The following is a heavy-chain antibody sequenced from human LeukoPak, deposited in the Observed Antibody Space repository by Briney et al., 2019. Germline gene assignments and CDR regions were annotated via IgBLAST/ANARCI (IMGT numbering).Heavy chain of an antibody. CDR2: IYYSGST. V-gene: IGHV4-30-4*01. CDR1: GGSISSGDYY. J-gene: IGHJ3*02. Sequence: SETLSLTCTVSGGSISSGDYYWSWIRQPPGKGLEWIGYIYYSGSTYYNPSLESRVTISVDTSKNQFSLKLSSVTAADTAVYYCARASSSWDDAFDIWGQGTMVAVSS. CDR3: ARASSSWDDAFDI. D-gene: IGHD6-13*01.